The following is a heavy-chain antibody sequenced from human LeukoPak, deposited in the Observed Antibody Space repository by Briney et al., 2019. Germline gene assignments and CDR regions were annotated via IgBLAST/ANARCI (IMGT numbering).Heavy chain of an antibody. J-gene: IGHJ6*02. D-gene: IGHD1-26*01. V-gene: IGHV1-2*04. CDR3: ARADGMSGSFGAKGMDV. CDR1: GYTFTGYY. CDR2: INPNSGGT. Sequence: ASVKVSCKASGYTFTGYYMHWVRQASGQGLEWMGWINPNSGGTNYAQKFQGWVTMTRDTSISTAYMELSRLRSDDTAVYYCARADGMSGSFGAKGMDVWGQGTTVTVSS.